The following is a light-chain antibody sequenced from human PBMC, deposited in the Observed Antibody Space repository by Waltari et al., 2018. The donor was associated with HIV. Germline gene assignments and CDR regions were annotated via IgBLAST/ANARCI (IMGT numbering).Light chain of an antibody. CDR3: SSFANRDGFYVL. V-gene: IGLV2-8*01. J-gene: IGLJ2*01. CDR2: EVT. Sequence: QSALTQPPSASGSPGQSVTLSCTGTNSDIGTYDYVSVYQQHPGKAPKLVISEVTKRPSGVSDRFSGSKSGNTAFLTVSGLQAEDEADYYCSSFANRDGFYVLFGGGTRLTVL. CDR1: NSDIGTYDY.